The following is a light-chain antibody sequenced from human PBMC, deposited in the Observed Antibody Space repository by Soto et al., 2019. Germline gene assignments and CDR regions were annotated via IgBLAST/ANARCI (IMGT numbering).Light chain of an antibody. V-gene: IGLV2-23*01. CDR1: SSDVGSYNF. CDR2: EGT. CDR3: CSYAGPSTI. Sequence: QSVLTQPASVSGSPGQSITISCTGTSSDVGSYNFVSWFQQHPGKVPKLIIYEGTEWPSGVSNRFSASKSGNTASLTISGLQPEDEADYYCCSYAGPSTIFGGGTKVTVL. J-gene: IGLJ2*01.